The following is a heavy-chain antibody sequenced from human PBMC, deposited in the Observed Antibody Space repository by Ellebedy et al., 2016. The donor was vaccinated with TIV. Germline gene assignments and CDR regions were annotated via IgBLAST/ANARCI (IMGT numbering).Heavy chain of an antibody. J-gene: IGHJ5*02. CDR1: GFTFSSYG. Sequence: GGSLRLSXAASGFTFSSYGMHWVRQAPGKGLEWVAVIWYDGSNKYYADSVKGRFTISRDNSKNTLYLQMNSLRAEDTAVYYCAKELLRPGLITMVRGRLNNWFDPWGQGTLVTVSS. D-gene: IGHD3-10*01. CDR2: IWYDGSNK. V-gene: IGHV3-33*06. CDR3: AKELLRPGLITMVRGRLNNWFDP.